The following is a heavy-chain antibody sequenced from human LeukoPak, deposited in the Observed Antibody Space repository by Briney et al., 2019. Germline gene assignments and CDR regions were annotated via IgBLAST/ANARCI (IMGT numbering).Heavy chain of an antibody. J-gene: IGHJ5*02. Sequence: GASVKVSCKASGYTFTNYYIHWVRQAPGQGREWLGIINPNSGGTLYAHNFQGRVTMTRDTSTSTVYMELSSLRSEDTAVYYCAREWQNTFRFDPWGQGTLVTVSS. V-gene: IGHV1-46*01. D-gene: IGHD1/OR15-1a*01. CDR1: GYTFTNYY. CDR3: AREWQNTFRFDP. CDR2: INPNSGGT.